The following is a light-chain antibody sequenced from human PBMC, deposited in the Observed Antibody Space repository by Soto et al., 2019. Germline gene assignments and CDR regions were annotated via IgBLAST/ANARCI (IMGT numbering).Light chain of an antibody. CDR2: KAS. CDR3: QQSYSTLRT. V-gene: IGKV1-5*03. J-gene: IGKJ1*01. Sequence: DIQMTQSPSTLSASVGDRVTITCRASQSLSSWLAWYQQKPGKAPKLLIYKASSLESGVPSRFSGSGSGTDFTLTISSLQPEDFATYYCQQSYSTLRTIGQGTKVDIK. CDR1: QSLSSW.